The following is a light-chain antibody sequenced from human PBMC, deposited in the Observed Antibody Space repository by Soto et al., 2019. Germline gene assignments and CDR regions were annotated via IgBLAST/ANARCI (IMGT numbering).Light chain of an antibody. CDR1: NSNIGRNY. CDR2: RND. Sequence: QSVLTQPPSASGTPGQRVTISCSGSNSNIGRNYVYWYQKVPGTAPKLLVYRNDQRPYGVPDRFSGSKSGTSASLAISRLRSEDEAEYFCSTWDDSLSGIIFGGGTKLTVL. CDR3: STWDDSLSGII. V-gene: IGLV1-47*01. J-gene: IGLJ2*01.